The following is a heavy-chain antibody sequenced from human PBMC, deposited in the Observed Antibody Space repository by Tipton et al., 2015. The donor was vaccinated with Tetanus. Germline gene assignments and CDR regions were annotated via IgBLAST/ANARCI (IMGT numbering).Heavy chain of an antibody. V-gene: IGHV1-18*01. CDR1: GYTFTHYG. D-gene: IGHD3/OR15-3a*01. CDR3: ARGRGLGPHEYFEH. Sequence: QVQLVQSGAEVKKPGASVKVSCKASGYTFTHYGVNWVRQAPGQGLEWMGLISPFNENVNYAEKFQGRLTMTTDRSTATVYMDLRSLRSDDTAVYYCARGRGLGPHEYFEHWGQGTLVTVSS. J-gene: IGHJ5*02. CDR2: ISPFNENV.